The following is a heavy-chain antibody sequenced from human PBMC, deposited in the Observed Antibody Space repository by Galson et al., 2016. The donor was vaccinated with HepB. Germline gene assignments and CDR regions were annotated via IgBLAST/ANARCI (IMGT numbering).Heavy chain of an antibody. CDR2: IWNDGSNK. CDR3: VRDQGAGDTLDS. CDR1: GFTFSSYG. D-gene: IGHD1-26*01. Sequence: SLRLSCAASGFTFSSYGMHWVRQAPGKGLEWVAVIWNDGSNKYYADSMKGRFTISRDNSKNTLYLRMNSLRAEDTAVYYCVRDQGAGDTLDSWGQGILVTVSS. J-gene: IGHJ4*02. V-gene: IGHV3-33*01.